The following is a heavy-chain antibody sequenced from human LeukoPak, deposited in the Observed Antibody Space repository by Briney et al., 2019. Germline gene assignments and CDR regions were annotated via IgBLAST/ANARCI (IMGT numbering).Heavy chain of an antibody. CDR2: IKQDGSEK. CDR1: GFTFSSYL. CDR3: ARAPTTYYYDSSGYYYVFTYFDY. V-gene: IGHV3-7*01. D-gene: IGHD3-22*01. Sequence: GGSLRLSCAASGFTFSSYLMSWVRQAPGKGLEWVANIKQDGSEKYYVDSVKGRFTISRDNAKNSLYLQMNSLRAEDTAVYYCARAPTTYYYDSSGYYYVFTYFDYWGQGTLVTVSS. J-gene: IGHJ4*02.